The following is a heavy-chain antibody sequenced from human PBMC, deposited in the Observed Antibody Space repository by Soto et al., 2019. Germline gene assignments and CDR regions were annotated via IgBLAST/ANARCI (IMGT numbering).Heavy chain of an antibody. CDR1: GYTFTSYG. J-gene: IGHJ4*02. CDR2: ISTYNGHT. CDR3: ARDNYYDSTGPLDY. Sequence: GASVKVSCKGSGYTFTSYGISWVRQAPGQGLEWMGWISTYNGHTNYAKKVQGRVTVTTDTSTSTVYMELRSLRSDDTAVYFCARDNYYDSTGPLDYWGQGTLVTVPQ. V-gene: IGHV1-18*01. D-gene: IGHD3-22*01.